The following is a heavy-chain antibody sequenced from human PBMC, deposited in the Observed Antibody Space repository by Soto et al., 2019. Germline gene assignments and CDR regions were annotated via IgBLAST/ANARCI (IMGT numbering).Heavy chain of an antibody. CDR2: ISYDGSTE. D-gene: IGHD3-3*01. J-gene: IGHJ6*02. CDR3: AKENVLFAMDL. CDR1: GFILSGYA. Sequence: QVQLVESGGGVVQPGRSLRLSCAASGFILSGYAMHWVRRAPGKGLDWVAVISYDGSTEYYAESVRGRFTISRDNSKNTLYLQMNSLRPEDTAVYYCAKENVLFAMDLWGQGSTVTVSS. V-gene: IGHV3-30-3*01.